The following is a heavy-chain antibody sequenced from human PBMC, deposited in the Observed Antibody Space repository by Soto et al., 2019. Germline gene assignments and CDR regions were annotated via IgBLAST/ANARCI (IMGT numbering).Heavy chain of an antibody. D-gene: IGHD6-6*01. J-gene: IGHJ6*03. Sequence: SETLSLTCAVSSGSISSSNWWSWVRQPPGKGLEWIGEIYHSGSTNYNPSLKSRVTISVDKSKDQFSLKLSSVTAADTAVYYCARQSSSNNYYYYMDVWGKGTTVTVSS. CDR1: SGSISSSNW. CDR3: ARQSSSNNYYYYMDV. CDR2: IYHSGST. V-gene: IGHV4-4*02.